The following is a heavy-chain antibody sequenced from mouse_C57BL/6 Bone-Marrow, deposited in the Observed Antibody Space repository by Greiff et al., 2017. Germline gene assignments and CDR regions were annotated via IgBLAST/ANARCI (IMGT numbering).Heavy chain of an antibody. V-gene: IGHV1-85*01. Sequence: QVQLKESGPELVKPGASVKLSCKASGYNFTSYDINWVKQRPGQGLEWIGWIYPRDGSTKYNEKLKGKATLTVDTSSSTAYMELHSLTSEDSAVYFCARDYGISYWYFDVWGTGTTVTVSS. CDR2: IYPRDGST. CDR3: ARDYGISYWYFDV. CDR1: GYNFTSYD. D-gene: IGHD1-1*01. J-gene: IGHJ1*03.